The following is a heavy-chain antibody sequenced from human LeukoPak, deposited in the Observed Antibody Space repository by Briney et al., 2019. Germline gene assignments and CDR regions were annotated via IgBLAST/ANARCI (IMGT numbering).Heavy chain of an antibody. D-gene: IGHD3-3*01. CDR2: IYYSGST. CDR3: ARDSTRFLSYYYGMDV. V-gene: IGHV4-59*01. J-gene: IGHJ6*02. Sequence: SETLSLTCTVSGGSISSYYWSWIRQPPGKGLEWIGYIYYSGSTNYNPSLKSRVTISVDTSKNQFSLKLSSVTAADTAVYYCARDSTRFLSYYYGMDVWGQGTTVTVSS. CDR1: GGSISSYY.